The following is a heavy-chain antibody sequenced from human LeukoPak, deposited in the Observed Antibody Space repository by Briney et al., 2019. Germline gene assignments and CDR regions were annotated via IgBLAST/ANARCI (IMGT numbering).Heavy chain of an antibody. J-gene: IGHJ4*02. Sequence: GRSLRLSCAASGFTFSSYAMHWVRQAPGKGLEWVAVISYDGSNKYYADSVKGRFTISRDNSKNTLYLQMNSLRAEDTAVYYCAREPGIAAAGGDYWGQGTLVTVSS. D-gene: IGHD6-13*01. CDR3: AREPGIAAAGGDY. CDR1: GFTFSSYA. CDR2: ISYDGSNK. V-gene: IGHV3-30-3*01.